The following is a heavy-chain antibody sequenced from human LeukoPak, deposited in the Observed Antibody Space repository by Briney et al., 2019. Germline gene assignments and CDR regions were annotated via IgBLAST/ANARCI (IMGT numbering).Heavy chain of an antibody. V-gene: IGHV4-59*08. J-gene: IGHJ4*02. CDR2: IYYSGST. CDR3: ARLLYPHTAMVDY. Sequence: SETLSLTCTVSGGPISSYYWSWIRQPPGKGLEWIGYIYYSGSTNYNPSLKSRVTISVDTSKNQFSLKLSSVTAADTAVYYCARLLYPHTAMVDYWGQGTLVTVSS. D-gene: IGHD5-18*01. CDR1: GGPISSYY.